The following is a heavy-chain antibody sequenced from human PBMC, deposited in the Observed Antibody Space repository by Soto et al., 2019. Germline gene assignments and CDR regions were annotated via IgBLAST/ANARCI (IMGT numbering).Heavy chain of an antibody. Sequence: TGGSLRISCATSVFTFSIYSMNWVRQAPGKGLEWVSSISRSSSYIYYADSVKGRFTISRDNAKNSLYLQMNSLRAEDTAVYYCARGSSSSSPGYYYYGMDVWGQGTTVTVSS. D-gene: IGHD6-6*01. CDR3: ARGSSSSSPGYYYYGMDV. CDR1: VFTFSIYS. J-gene: IGHJ6*01. CDR2: ISRSSSYI. V-gene: IGHV3-21*01.